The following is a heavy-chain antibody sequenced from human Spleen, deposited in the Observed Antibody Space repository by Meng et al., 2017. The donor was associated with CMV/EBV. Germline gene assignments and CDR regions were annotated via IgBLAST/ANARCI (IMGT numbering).Heavy chain of an antibody. D-gene: IGHD3-3*01. J-gene: IGHJ6*02. V-gene: IGHV4-61*01. CDR3: ARGQRFLEYYYYYYYGMDV. Sequence: SETLSLTCTVSGGSVSSGSYYWSWIRQPPGKGLEWIGYIYYSGSTNYNPSLKSRVTISVDTSKNQFSLKLSSVTAADTAAYYCARGQRFLEYYYYYYYGMDVWGQGTTVTVSS. CDR2: IYYSGST. CDR1: GGSVSSGSYY.